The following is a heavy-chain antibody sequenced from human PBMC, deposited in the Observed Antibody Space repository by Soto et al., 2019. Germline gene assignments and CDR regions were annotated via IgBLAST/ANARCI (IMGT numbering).Heavy chain of an antibody. Sequence: SETLSLTCTVSGGSLTAYSWNWIRQPVGKGLEWIGRIDTSGKTNYIPSLKSRLTMSIDRFKNQFSLNLKFVTAADTAVYFCAKDESGAADIWGQGTMVTVS. D-gene: IGHD7-27*01. CDR3: AKDESGAADI. CDR1: GGSLTAYS. J-gene: IGHJ3*02. V-gene: IGHV4-4*07. CDR2: IDTSGKT.